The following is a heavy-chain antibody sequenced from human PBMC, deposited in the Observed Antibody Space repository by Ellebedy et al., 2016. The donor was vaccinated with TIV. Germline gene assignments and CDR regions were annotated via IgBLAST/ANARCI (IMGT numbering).Heavy chain of an antibody. D-gene: IGHD2-2*01. J-gene: IGHJ5*02. CDR1: GYTFTSYY. V-gene: IGHV1-46*04. CDR3: ARDARYCSSTSCYETNWFDP. Sequence: ASVTVSCKASGYTFTSYYMHWVRQAPGQGLEWMGIINPSGGSTSYAQKLQGRVTMPRDTSTRTVYMELSSLRSEDTAVYYCARDARYCSSTSCYETNWFDPWGQGTLVTVSS. CDR2: INPSGGST.